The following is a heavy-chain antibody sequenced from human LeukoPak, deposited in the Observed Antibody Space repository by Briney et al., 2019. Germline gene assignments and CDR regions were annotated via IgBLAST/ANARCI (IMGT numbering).Heavy chain of an antibody. CDR1: GGSFSGYY. CDR2: INHSGST. CDR3: ARAVGSGSFQTYYYYMDV. V-gene: IGHV4-34*01. Sequence: SETLSLTCAVYGGSFSGYYWSWIRQPPGKGLEWIGEINHSGSTNYNPSLKSRVTMSVDTSKNQFSLKLSSVTAADTAVYYCARAVGSGSFQTYYYYMDVWGKGTTVTISS. J-gene: IGHJ6*03. D-gene: IGHD3-10*01.